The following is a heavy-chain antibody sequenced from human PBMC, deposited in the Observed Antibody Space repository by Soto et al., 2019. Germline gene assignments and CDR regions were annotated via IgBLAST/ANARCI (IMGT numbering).Heavy chain of an antibody. D-gene: IGHD3-22*01. V-gene: IGHV5-51*01. CDR1: GYSSANFW. J-gene: IGHJ4*02. CDR3: AIATHGSSYYDY. CDR2: IYLGGSDI. Sequence: GESLKISCKASGYSSANFWIGWVRQLPGKGLEWMGFIYLGGSDIRYTPSFQGQVTISAARSINTAYLQWSSLRASDTAIFYCAIATHGSSYYDYLGQGTLVTVSS.